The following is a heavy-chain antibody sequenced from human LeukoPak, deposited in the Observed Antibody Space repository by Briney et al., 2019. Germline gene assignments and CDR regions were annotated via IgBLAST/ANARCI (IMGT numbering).Heavy chain of an antibody. Sequence: GGSLRLSCAASGFTFSSYAMSWVRQAPGKGLEWVSAISGSGGSTHYADSVKGRFTISRDNSKNTLYLQMNSLRAEDTAVYYCAKVGNRGYYFDYWGQGTLVTVSS. CDR3: AKVGNRGYYFDY. CDR2: ISGSGGST. D-gene: IGHD2/OR15-2a*01. V-gene: IGHV3-23*01. CDR1: GFTFSSYA. J-gene: IGHJ4*02.